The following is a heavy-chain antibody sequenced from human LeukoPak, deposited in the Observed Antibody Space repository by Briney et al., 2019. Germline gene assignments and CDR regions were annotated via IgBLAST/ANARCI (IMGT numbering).Heavy chain of an antibody. J-gene: IGHJ4*02. Sequence: ASVKVSCKASGYTFTGYYMHWVRQAPGQGLEWMGYFNPNNGGTKYAQKFQGRVTLTSDTSINTVYMELNSLTSDDTAVYYCARTHNAEFWGQGTLVTVSP. CDR1: GYTFTGYY. CDR2: FNPNNGGT. CDR3: ARTHNAEF. V-gene: IGHV1-2*02. D-gene: IGHD1-14*01.